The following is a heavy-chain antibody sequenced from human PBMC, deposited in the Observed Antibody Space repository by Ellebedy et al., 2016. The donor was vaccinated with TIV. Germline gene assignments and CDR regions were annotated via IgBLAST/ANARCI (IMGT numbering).Heavy chain of an antibody. J-gene: IGHJ5*01. V-gene: IGHV3-7*01. CDR1: GFSFWSYW. CDR2: IYQDGSEK. Sequence: PGGSLRLSCAASGFSFWSYWMSWVRQAPGKGLEWVANIYQDGSEKYYVDSVEGRFTISRDNAKNELYLQMKSLKVEDTAVYYCARRGSYGDYAVHVNSWFDSWGQGTPVTVSP. CDR3: ARRGSYGDYAVHVNSWFDS. D-gene: IGHD4-17*01.